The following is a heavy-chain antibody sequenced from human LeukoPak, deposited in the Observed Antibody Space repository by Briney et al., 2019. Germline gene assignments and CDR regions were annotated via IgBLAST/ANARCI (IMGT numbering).Heavy chain of an antibody. D-gene: IGHD2-2*02. CDR2: IRYDGSNK. CDR1: GFTFSSYG. J-gene: IGHJ4*02. Sequence: PGGSLRLSCAASGFTFSSYGMHWVRQAPGKGLEWVAFIRYDGSNKYYADSVKGRFTISRDNSKNTLYLQMNSLRAEDTAVYYCARDKYRENPNTSFDYWGQGTLVTVSS. CDR3: ARDKYRENPNTSFDY. V-gene: IGHV3-30*02.